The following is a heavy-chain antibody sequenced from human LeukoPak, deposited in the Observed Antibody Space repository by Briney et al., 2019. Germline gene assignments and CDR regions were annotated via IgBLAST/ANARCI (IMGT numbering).Heavy chain of an antibody. Sequence: PGGSLRLSCAASGFSLSRYWMSWVRQAPGQGLEWVANIEKDGSGNHYADSVKGRFTISRDNAKNSLYLQMNSLRADDTAVYYCARDLDYYATDYWGQGTLVTVSS. CDR2: IEKDGSGN. CDR3: ARDLDYYATDY. D-gene: IGHD3/OR15-3a*01. V-gene: IGHV3-7*01. J-gene: IGHJ4*02. CDR1: GFSLSRYW.